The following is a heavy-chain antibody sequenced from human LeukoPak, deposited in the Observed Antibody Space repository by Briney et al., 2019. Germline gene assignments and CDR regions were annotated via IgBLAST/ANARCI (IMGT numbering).Heavy chain of an antibody. CDR3: ARRQNSGIISGHLTYYYYYMDV. D-gene: IGHD1-26*01. Sequence: PSETLSLTCTVSRGAISSYYWSWIRQPPGKGLEWIGYIYFSGSTNYNPSLKSRVTISVDTSMNQLTLKLSSVAAGDTAVDYWARRQNSGIISGHLTYYYYYMDVWGKGTTVTVSS. CDR2: IYFSGST. CDR1: RGAISSYY. J-gene: IGHJ6*03. V-gene: IGHV4-59*01.